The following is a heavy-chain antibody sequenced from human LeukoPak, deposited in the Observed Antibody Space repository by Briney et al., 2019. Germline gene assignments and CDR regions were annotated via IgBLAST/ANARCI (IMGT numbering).Heavy chain of an antibody. V-gene: IGHV4-59*01. Sequence: SETLSLSCTVSAGSLSSYYWSWIRKPPGKGLERIGDIYYSGSTNYNPSLKSRVTISVDTSKNQFSLKLSSVTAADTAVYYCARGEYSSSYSPLNYWGQGTLVTVSS. D-gene: IGHD6-6*01. CDR2: IYYSGST. CDR1: AGSLSSYY. J-gene: IGHJ4*02. CDR3: ARGEYSSSYSPLNY.